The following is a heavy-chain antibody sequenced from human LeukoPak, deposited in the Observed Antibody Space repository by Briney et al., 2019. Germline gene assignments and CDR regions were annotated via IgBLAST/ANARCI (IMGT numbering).Heavy chain of an antibody. D-gene: IGHD6-13*01. CDR3: ARRYSSSWYYFDY. CDR2: IYPGDSDT. J-gene: IGHJ4*02. Sequence: GESLKISCKGSGYSFTSYWIGWVRQMPGKGLEWMGIIYPGDSDTSYSPSFQGQVTISADKSISTAYLQWSSLKASDTAMYYCARRYSSSWYYFDYWGQGTLVTVSS. V-gene: IGHV5-51*01. CDR1: GYSFTSYW.